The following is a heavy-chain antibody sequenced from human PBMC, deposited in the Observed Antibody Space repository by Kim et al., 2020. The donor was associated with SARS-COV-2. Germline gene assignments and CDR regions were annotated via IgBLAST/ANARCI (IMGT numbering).Heavy chain of an antibody. V-gene: IGHV1-46*01. CDR1: GYTFISYY. D-gene: IGHD6-13*01. CDR3: ARDGIAAGGTEYYYYYGMDV. CDR2: INPSGGST. Sequence: ASVKVSCKASGYTFISYYMHWVRQAPGQGLEWMGIINPSGGSTSYAQKFQGRVTMTRDTSTSTAYMELSSLRSEDTGVYYCARDGIAAGGTEYYYYYGMDVCGQGATVTVSS. J-gene: IGHJ6*02.